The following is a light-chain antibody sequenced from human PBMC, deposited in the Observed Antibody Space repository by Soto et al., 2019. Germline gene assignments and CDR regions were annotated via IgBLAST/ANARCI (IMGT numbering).Light chain of an antibody. CDR2: WAS. CDR3: QQYCSLTHS. Sequence: DILMTQSPDSLAVSLGERATINCKSSQSVLYSSNNQNCLLWYQQKPGQPPKLLIYWASTRESGVPDRFSGSGSGTDFILSISSLQAEDVAVYYCQQYCSLTHSFGQGTKVEIK. J-gene: IGKJ2*01. V-gene: IGKV4-1*01. CDR1: QSVLYSSNNQNC.